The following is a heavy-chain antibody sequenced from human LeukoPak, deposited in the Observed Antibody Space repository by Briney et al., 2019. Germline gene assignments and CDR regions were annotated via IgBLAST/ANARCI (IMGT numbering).Heavy chain of an antibody. V-gene: IGHV1-2*04. CDR1: GYTFTGYY. Sequence: RRASVKVSCKASGYTFTGYYMHWVRQAPGQGLEWMGWINPNSGGTNYAQKFQGWVTMTRDTSISTAYMELSRLRSDDTAVYYYARGRSATPPVDYWGQGTLVTVSS. J-gene: IGHJ4*02. CDR3: ARGRSATPPVDY. CDR2: INPNSGGT. D-gene: IGHD3-10*01.